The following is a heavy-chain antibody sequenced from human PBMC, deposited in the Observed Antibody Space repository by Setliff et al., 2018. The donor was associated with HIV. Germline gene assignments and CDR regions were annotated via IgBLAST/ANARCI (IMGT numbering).Heavy chain of an antibody. V-gene: IGHV4-59*11. CDR2: IYNSGST. Sequence: KTSETLSLTCTVSGGSISTHYWNWIRQPPGKGLEWIGNIYNSGSTKYNPSLESRVTLSVDTSKNQFSLKLSSVTAADTAVYYCARALGGGYGHAFDVWGQGTMVTVSS. D-gene: IGHD5-12*01. CDR3: ARALGGGYGHAFDV. CDR1: GGSISTHY. J-gene: IGHJ3*01.